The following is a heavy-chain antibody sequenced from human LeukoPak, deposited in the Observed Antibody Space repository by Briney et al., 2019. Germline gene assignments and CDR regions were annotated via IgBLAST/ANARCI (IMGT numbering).Heavy chain of an antibody. V-gene: IGHV5-51*01. CDR2: IYPGDSDT. CDR3: ARGHCSSTSCSGDAFDI. D-gene: IGHD2-2*01. Sequence: GASLKISFKGSGYTFTTYWIAWVRQMPGKGLEWMGIIYPGDSDTRYSPSFQGQVTISADKSISTAYLQWSRLKASDTAMYYCARGHCSSTSCSGDAFDIWGRGTMVTVSS. J-gene: IGHJ3*02. CDR1: GYTFTTYW.